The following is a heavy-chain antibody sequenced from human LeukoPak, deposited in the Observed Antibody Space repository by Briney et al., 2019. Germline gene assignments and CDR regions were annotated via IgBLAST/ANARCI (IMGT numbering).Heavy chain of an antibody. J-gene: IGHJ4*02. D-gene: IGHD6-13*01. Sequence: GGSLRLSCAASGFTFSSYSMNWVRQTPVRGLEWLSYISSSGSTIYYADSVKGRFTISRDNAKNSLYLQMNSLRAEDTAVYYCARDSYSSSWWVIDYWGQGTLVTVAS. V-gene: IGHV3-48*01. CDR1: GFTFSSYS. CDR2: ISSSGSTI. CDR3: ARDSYSSSWWVIDY.